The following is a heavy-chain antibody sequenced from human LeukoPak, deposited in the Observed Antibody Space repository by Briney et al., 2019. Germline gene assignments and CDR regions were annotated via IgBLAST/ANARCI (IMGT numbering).Heavy chain of an antibody. D-gene: IGHD3-22*01. CDR2: ISSSSSYI. Sequence: GRSLRLSCAASGFTFSSYSMNWLRQAPGKGLEWVSSISSSSSYIYYADSVKGRFTISRDNAKNSLYLQMNSLRAEDTAVYYCAILTAYYYDSSPRGWGQGTLVTVSS. V-gene: IGHV3-21*01. J-gene: IGHJ4*02. CDR1: GFTFSSYS. CDR3: AILTAYYYDSSPRG.